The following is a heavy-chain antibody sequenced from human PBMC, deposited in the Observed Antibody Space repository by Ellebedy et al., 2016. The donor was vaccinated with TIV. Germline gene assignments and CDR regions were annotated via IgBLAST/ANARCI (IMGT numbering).Heavy chain of an antibody. V-gene: IGHV4-34*01. D-gene: IGHD2-15*01. J-gene: IGHJ4*02. CDR3: ARSPVAATLEFDY. Sequence: SETLSLTCAVYGGSFSGYYWSWIRQPPGKGLEWIGEINHSGSTNYNPSLKSRVTIPVETSKNQFSLKLSSVTAADTAVYYCARSPVAATLEFDYWGQGTLVTVSS. CDR2: INHSGST. CDR1: GGSFSGYY.